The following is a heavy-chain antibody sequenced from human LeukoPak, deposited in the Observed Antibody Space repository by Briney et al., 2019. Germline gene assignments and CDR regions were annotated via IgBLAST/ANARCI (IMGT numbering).Heavy chain of an antibody. CDR3: ARATGTWGHDGFDI. V-gene: IGHV1-18*04. Sequence: ASVTVSCKAYGYTFMSHGISWVRQTPGQGLEWMGWISGSSSNTNYAQRLQGRVTMTTDTSTTTAYMELRSLRSDDTAVYYCARATGTWGHDGFDIWGQGTMVTVSS. CDR1: GYTFMSHG. CDR2: ISGSSSNT. J-gene: IGHJ3*02. D-gene: IGHD3-16*01.